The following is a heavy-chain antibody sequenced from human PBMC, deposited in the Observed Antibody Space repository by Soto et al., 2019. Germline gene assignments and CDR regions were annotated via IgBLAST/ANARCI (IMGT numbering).Heavy chain of an antibody. CDR2: IYYSGST. D-gene: IGHD5-12*01. CDR1: GGSISSYY. Sequence: SETLSLTCTVSGGSISSYYWSWIRQPPGKGLEWIGYIYYSGSTNYNPSLKSRVTISVDTSKNQFSLKLSSVTAADAAVYYCARRGSEWLRSGVYYYYYMDVWGKGTTVTVSS. CDR3: ARRGSEWLRSGVYYYYYMDV. J-gene: IGHJ6*03. V-gene: IGHV4-59*08.